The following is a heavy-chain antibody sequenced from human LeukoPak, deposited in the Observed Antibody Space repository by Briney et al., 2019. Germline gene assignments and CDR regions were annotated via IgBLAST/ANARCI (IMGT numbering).Heavy chain of an antibody. CDR2: INPNSGDT. CDR1: GYTFTGYY. Sequence: ASVKVSCKASGYTFTGYYXHWVRXAPGQXXEXMGWINPNSGDTNYAQKFQGRVTMTRDTSISTAYMELSRLTSDDTAVYYCARGRYGLLSGYDYWGQGAMVTVSS. CDR3: ARGRYGLLSGYDY. V-gene: IGHV1-2*02. D-gene: IGHD3-22*01. J-gene: IGHJ4*02.